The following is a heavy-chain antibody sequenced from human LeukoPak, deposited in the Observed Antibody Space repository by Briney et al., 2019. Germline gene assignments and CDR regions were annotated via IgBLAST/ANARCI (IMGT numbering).Heavy chain of an antibody. Sequence: GASVKVSCKASGGTFSSYAISWVRQAPGQGLEWMGGIIPIFGTANYAQKFQGRVTITADESTSTAYMELSSLRSEDTAVYYCARTVLGHCSGGSCYLNGMDVWGQGTTVTVSS. CDR1: GGTFSSYA. CDR3: ARTVLGHCSGGSCYLNGMDV. V-gene: IGHV1-69*13. D-gene: IGHD2-15*01. J-gene: IGHJ6*02. CDR2: IIPIFGTA.